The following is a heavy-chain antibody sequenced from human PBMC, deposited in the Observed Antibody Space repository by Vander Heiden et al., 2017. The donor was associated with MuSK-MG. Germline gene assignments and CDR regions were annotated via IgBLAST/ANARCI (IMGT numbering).Heavy chain of an antibody. D-gene: IGHD2-8*01. CDR3: AKDMYGHYYYYMDV. J-gene: IGHJ6*03. V-gene: IGHV3-9*01. CDR2: ISWNSGSI. CDR1: GFPFDDYA. Sequence: EVQLVESGEGLVQPGRSLRLSCAASGFPFDDYAMHWVRQAPGKGLEWVSGISWNSGSIGYADSVKGRFTISRDNAKNSLYLQMNSLRAEDTALYYCAKDMYGHYYYYMDVWGKGTTVTVSS.